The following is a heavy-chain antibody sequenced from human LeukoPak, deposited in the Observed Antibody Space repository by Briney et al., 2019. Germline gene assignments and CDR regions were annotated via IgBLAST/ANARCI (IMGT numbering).Heavy chain of an antibody. J-gene: IGHJ4*02. CDR2: ISAYNGNT. Sequence: ASVKVSCKASGYTFTSYGISWVRQAPGQGLEWMGWISAYNGNTNYAQKLQGRVTMTTDTSTSTAYMELRSLRSDDTAVYYCAREMMVASLTGLFISLDYWGQGTLVTVSS. D-gene: IGHD3-9*01. CDR1: GYTFTSYG. V-gene: IGHV1-18*01. CDR3: AREMMVASLTGLFISLDY.